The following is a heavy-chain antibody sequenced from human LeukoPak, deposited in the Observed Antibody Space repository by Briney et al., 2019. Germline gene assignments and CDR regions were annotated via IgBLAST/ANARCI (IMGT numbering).Heavy chain of an antibody. CDR1: GYTFTGYY. D-gene: IGHD2/OR15-2a*01. CDR2: INPNSGGT. J-gene: IGHJ3*02. CDR3: ARYRCKTTSGCEDTDAFDM. Sequence: ASVKVSCKASGYTFTGYYMHWVRQAPGQGFEWMGWINPNSGGTNYAQKFQGRVTMTRDTSISTAYMELSRLRSDDTAVYYCARYRCKTTSGCEDTDAFDMWGQGTMVTVSS. V-gene: IGHV1-2*02.